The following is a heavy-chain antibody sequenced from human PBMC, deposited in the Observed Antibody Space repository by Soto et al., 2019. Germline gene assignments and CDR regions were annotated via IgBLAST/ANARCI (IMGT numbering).Heavy chain of an antibody. J-gene: IGHJ5*02. CDR1: GYTFTSYG. CDR3: ARASGSSYWFDP. CDR2: ISAYNGNT. V-gene: IGHV1-18*01. Sequence: ASVKVSCKASGYTFTSYGISWVRQAPGQGLEWMGWISAYNGNTNYAQKLQGRVTMTTDTSTSTVYLELRSLRSDDTAVYYCARASGSSYWFDPWGQGTLVTVSS. D-gene: IGHD1-26*01.